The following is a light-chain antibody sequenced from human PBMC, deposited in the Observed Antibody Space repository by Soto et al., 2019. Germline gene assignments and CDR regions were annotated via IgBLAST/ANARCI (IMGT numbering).Light chain of an antibody. CDR3: QQYNSYPIT. V-gene: IGKV1-5*03. Sequence: DIQLTRPPSTLSASVGDRVIITCRASQSISSWLAWYQPIQAKAPKILTYKPSSFERGVPSRFRGRRSGTECTLTVSRLQPDDVATNYCQQYNSYPITFGQGTRLDIK. J-gene: IGKJ5*01. CDR1: QSISSW. CDR2: KPS.